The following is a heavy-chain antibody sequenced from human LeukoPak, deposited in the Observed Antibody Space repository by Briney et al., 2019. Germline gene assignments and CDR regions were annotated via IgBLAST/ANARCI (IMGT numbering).Heavy chain of an antibody. CDR2: MSYSGST. Sequence: SETLSLTCTVSGGSISSSSYFWGWIRQPPGKGLEWVGSMSYSGSTYYNPSLKSRVTISVDTSKNQFSLKLSSVTAADTAVYYCARRSSSQPPNYWGQGTLVTVFS. CDR3: ARRSSSQPPNY. J-gene: IGHJ4*02. V-gene: IGHV4-39*01. CDR1: GGSISSSSYF. D-gene: IGHD6-13*01.